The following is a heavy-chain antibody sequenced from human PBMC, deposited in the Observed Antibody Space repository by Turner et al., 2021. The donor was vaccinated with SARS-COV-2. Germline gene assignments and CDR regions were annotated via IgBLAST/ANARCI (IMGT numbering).Heavy chain of an antibody. CDR1: GYTLIELS. J-gene: IGHJ5*02. CDR2: FDPEDVYS. CDR3: ATGSPIRHALNWFDP. D-gene: IGHD1-1*01. V-gene: IGHV1-24*01. Sequence: QVQLVQSGAEEKKPGGAVKVSCKVSGYTLIELSMHWVRQAPRKGLEWMVGFDPEDVYSIYSQKFQGRVTMTEDTSTDTAYMKLISLRSEDTAVYYCATGSPIRHALNWFDPWGQGTLVTVSS.